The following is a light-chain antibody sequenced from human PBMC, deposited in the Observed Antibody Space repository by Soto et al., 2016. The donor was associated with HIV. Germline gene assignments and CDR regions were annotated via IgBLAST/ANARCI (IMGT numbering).Light chain of an antibody. CDR1: QDIYNY. CDR3: QKXNGVIT. V-gene: IGKV1-27*01. Sequence: DIQMTQSPSSLSGSIGDRVSITCRASQDIYNYLAWYQQKPGKVPRLLISAAMNSESGVPSRFRGSGSGTEFTLTITSLQPEDIATYYCQKXNGVITFGGGTKVEI. J-gene: IGKJ4*01. CDR2: AAM.